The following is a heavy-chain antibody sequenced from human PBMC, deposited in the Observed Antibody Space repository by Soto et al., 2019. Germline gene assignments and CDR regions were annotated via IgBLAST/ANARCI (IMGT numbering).Heavy chain of an antibody. CDR1: GYTFTGYY. CDR3: ARGGMIVVVIPFDP. CDR2: INPNSGGT. D-gene: IGHD3-22*01. Sequence: ASVKVSYKASGYTFTGYYMHWVRQAPGQGLEWMGWINPNSGGTNYAQKFQGRVTMTRDTSISTAYMELSRLRSDDTAVYYCARGGMIVVVIPFDPWGQGTLVTVSS. V-gene: IGHV1-2*02. J-gene: IGHJ5*02.